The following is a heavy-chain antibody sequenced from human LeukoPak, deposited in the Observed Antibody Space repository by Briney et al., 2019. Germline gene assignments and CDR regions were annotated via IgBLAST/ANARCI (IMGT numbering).Heavy chain of an antibody. Sequence: SVKVSCKASGYTFTYRYLHWVRQAPGQALEWMGWITPFNGNTNYAQKFQDRVTITRDRSMSTAYMELSSLRSEDTAMYYCASSSGWYEGVWFDPWGQGTLVTVSS. D-gene: IGHD6-19*01. CDR3: ASSSGWYEGVWFDP. J-gene: IGHJ5*02. CDR1: GYTFTYRY. CDR2: ITPFNGNT. V-gene: IGHV1-45*02.